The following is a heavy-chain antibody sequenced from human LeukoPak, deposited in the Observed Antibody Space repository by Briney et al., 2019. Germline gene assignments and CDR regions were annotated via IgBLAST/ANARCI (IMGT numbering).Heavy chain of an antibody. CDR1: GFTFSSYA. Sequence: PGGSLRLSCAASGFTFSSYAMSWVRQAPGKGLEWVSVISGSGGSTYYADSVKGRFTISRDNSKNTLYLQMNSLRAEDTAVYYCAVTAMVTLGGDAFDIWGQGTMVTVSS. CDR3: AVTAMVTLGGDAFDI. D-gene: IGHD5-18*01. J-gene: IGHJ3*02. CDR2: ISGSGGST. V-gene: IGHV3-23*01.